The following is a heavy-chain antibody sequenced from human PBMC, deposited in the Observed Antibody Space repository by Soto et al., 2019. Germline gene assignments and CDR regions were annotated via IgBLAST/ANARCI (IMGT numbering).Heavy chain of an antibody. Sequence: QVQLQESSPGLVKPSETLSLTCNVSGGSLTSYYWRWIRQPPGKGLEWVGSIYYSGSTKYNPSLKSQVTLSVDTSKRQFSLKLSSVSASDTAVYYCARHKGGDYSDYWGQGTLVTVSS. D-gene: IGHD2-21*01. CDR2: IYYSGST. V-gene: IGHV4-59*08. CDR3: ARHKGGDYSDY. J-gene: IGHJ4*02. CDR1: GGSLTSYY.